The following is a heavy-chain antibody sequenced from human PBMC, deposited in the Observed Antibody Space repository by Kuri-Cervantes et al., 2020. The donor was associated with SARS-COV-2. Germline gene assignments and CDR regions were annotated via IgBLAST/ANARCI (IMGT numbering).Heavy chain of an antibody. CDR2: ISGSGGST. V-gene: IGHV3-23*01. Sequence: SCKASGGTFSSYAMSWVRQAPGKGLEWVSAISGSGGSTYYADSVMGRFTISRDNSKNTLYLQMNSLRAEDTAVYYCANDIVGATNFDYWGQGTLVTVSS. J-gene: IGHJ4*02. CDR3: ANDIVGATNFDY. CDR1: GGTFSSYA. D-gene: IGHD1-26*01.